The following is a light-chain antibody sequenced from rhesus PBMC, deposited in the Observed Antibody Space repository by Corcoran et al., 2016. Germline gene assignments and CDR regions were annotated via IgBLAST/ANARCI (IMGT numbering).Light chain of an antibody. CDR3: QQRNSDPRT. Sequence: DIQMTQSPSSLSTSVGDKVTITCRASQGFSNAFAWYQQNPGKAPNRLIYAAYSLQSGFPSRFSGSGYVTDCTSTISSLQPEDFAVYYCQQRNSDPRTLGQGTKVEIK. CDR2: AAY. J-gene: IGKJ1*01. CDR1: QGFSNA. V-gene: IGKV1-33*01.